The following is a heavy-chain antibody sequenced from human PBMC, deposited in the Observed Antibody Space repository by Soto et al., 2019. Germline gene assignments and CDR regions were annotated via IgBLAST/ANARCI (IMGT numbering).Heavy chain of an antibody. D-gene: IGHD6-6*01. V-gene: IGHV2-5*02. CDR3: XXXPXARLLDY. Sequence: QITLKESGPTLVKPTQTLTLTCTFSGFSLSTSGVGVGXXRQXPGKALECLALIYWDDDKHYSPSLKSRLTXXXXXXXXXXXXXXXXXXXXXXXXYXXXXXPXARLLDYWGQGTLVTVSS. J-gene: IGHJ4*02. CDR2: IYWDDDK. CDR1: GFSLSTSGVG.